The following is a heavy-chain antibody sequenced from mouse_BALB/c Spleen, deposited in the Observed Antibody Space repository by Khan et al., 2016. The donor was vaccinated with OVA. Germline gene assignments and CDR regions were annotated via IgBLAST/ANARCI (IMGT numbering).Heavy chain of an antibody. CDR3: ARIHYGSSLDY. CDR1: GYTFTSYV. J-gene: IGHJ2*01. D-gene: IGHD1-1*01. CDR2: INFYNDGT. Sequence: EVQLQQSGPELVKPGASVKMSCKASGYTFTSYVMHWVKQKPGQGLEWIGYINFYNDGTKYNEKFKGKATLTSDKASSTAYMELSSLTSEDSAVYYFARIHYGSSLDYWGQGTTLTVSS. V-gene: IGHV1S136*01.